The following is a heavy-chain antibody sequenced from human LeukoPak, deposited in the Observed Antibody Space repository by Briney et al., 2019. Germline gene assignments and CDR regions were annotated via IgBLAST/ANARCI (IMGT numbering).Heavy chain of an antibody. V-gene: IGHV1-8*01. Sequence: ASVKVSCKASGYTFTSYDINWVRQATGQGLEWMGWMNPNSGNTGYAQKFQGRVTMTRNTSISTAYMELSSLRSEDTAVYYCARQSTYYDFWSGWPMDVWGQGTTVTVSS. CDR1: GYTFTSYD. D-gene: IGHD3-3*01. CDR2: MNPNSGNT. CDR3: ARQSTYYDFWSGWPMDV. J-gene: IGHJ6*02.